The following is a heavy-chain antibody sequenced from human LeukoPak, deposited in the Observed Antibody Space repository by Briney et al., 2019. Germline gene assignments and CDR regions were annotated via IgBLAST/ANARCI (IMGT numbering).Heavy chain of an antibody. CDR2: TYYRSKWYN. V-gene: IGHV6-1*01. D-gene: IGHD6-19*01. Sequence: SQTLSLTCAIPGDSVSSNSAAWNSIRQSPSRGLEWLGRTYYRSKWYNDYAVSVKSRITINPDTSKNQFSLQLNSVTPEDTAVYYCAREVGTAVAGSALNWYFDLWGRGTLVTVSS. CDR3: AREVGTAVAGSALNWYFDL. J-gene: IGHJ2*01. CDR1: GDSVSSNSAA.